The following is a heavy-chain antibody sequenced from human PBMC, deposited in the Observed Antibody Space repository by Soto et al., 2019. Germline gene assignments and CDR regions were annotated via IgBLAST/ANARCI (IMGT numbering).Heavy chain of an antibody. CDR3: ARDRYCISTSCSRLYNWFDP. D-gene: IGHD2-2*01. J-gene: IGHJ5*02. CDR1: GYTFSNYG. V-gene: IGHV1-18*01. CDR2: INVYNGKT. Sequence: ASVKVSCKTSGYTFSNYGINWVRQAPGQGLEWVGWINVYNGKTNSAQRLQGRVTMTADTSTSTAYLELRSLRSDDTAVYYCARDRYCISTSCSRLYNWFDPWGQGTLVTVSS.